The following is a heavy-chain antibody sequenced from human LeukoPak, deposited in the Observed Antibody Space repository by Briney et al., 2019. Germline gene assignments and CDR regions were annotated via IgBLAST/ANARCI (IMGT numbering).Heavy chain of an antibody. CDR2: SSYSGST. D-gene: IGHD6-13*01. Sequence: SETLSLTCTVSGGSISSSSYYWAWIRQPPGKGLEWIGSSSYSGSTYYNPSLKSRVTISVDTSKNQFSLKLSSVTAVDTALYYCARGYSSSWYFNWFDPWGQGTLVTVSS. CDR1: GGSISSSSYY. CDR3: ARGYSSSWYFNWFDP. J-gene: IGHJ5*02. V-gene: IGHV4-39*07.